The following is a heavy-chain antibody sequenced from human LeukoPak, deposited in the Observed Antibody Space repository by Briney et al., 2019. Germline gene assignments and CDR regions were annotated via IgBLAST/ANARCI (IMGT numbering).Heavy chain of an antibody. CDR2: ITSSGDNT. V-gene: IGHV3-64*01. CDR3: AREGTRGVIGY. CDR1: GFTFSSYA. D-gene: IGHD3-10*01. J-gene: IGHJ4*02. Sequence: GGSLRLSCAASGFTFSSYAMHWVRQAPGKRPEYVSAITSSGDNTYNANSVKGRFTISRDNSKNTVFLQMGSLGAEDMAVYYCAREGTRGVIGYWGQGTLVTVSS.